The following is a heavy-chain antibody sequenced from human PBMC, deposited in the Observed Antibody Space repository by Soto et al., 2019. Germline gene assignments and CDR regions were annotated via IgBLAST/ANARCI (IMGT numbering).Heavy chain of an antibody. D-gene: IGHD3-9*01. CDR2: ISSSSSTI. CDR1: GFTFSSYS. Sequence: EVQLVESGGGLVQPGGSLRLSCAASGFTFSSYSMNWVRQAPGKGLEWVSYISSSSSTIYYADSVKGRFTISRDNAKNSLYLQMNSLRDEDTAVYYCARDQGILTGYYRREDAFDIWGQGTMVTVSS. CDR3: ARDQGILTGYYRREDAFDI. J-gene: IGHJ3*02. V-gene: IGHV3-48*02.